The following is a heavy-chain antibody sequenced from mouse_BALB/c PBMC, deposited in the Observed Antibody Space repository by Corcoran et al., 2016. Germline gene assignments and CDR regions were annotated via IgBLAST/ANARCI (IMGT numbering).Heavy chain of an antibody. CDR3: ARREGGNYGFAY. J-gene: IGHJ3*01. CDR1: GYSFTGYY. V-gene: IGHV1S34*01. CDR2: ISCYNGAT. D-gene: IGHD2-1*01. Sequence: LVKTGASVKISCKASGYSFTGYYMHWVKQSHGKSLEWIGYISCYNGATSYNQKFKGKATFTVDTSSNTAYMQFNSLTSEDSAVYYCARREGGNYGFAYWGQGTLVTVSA.